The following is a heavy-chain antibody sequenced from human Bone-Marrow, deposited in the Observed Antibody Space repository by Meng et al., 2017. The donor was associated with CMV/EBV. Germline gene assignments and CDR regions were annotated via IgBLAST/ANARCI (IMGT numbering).Heavy chain of an antibody. CDR1: GGTFSSYA. CDR2: IIPIFGTA. CDR3: AREGGSYYFDY. Sequence: SVKVSCKASGGTFSSYAISWVRQAPGQGLEWMGGIIPIFGTANYAQKFQGRVTITTDESTSTAYMELSSLRLEDTAVYYCAREGGSYYFDYWGQGNLVNVAS. J-gene: IGHJ4*02. D-gene: IGHD1-26*01. V-gene: IGHV1-69*05.